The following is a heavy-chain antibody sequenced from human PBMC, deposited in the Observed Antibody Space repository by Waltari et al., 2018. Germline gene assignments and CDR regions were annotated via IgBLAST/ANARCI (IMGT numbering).Heavy chain of an antibody. Sequence: QVQLQESGPGLVKPSETLSLTCAVSGYSISSGYYWGWIRQPPGKGLEWIGSIYHSGSTYGNPSLKSRVTISVDTSKNQFSMKRSSVTAADTAVYYCARPDRDGYNFDYWGQGTLVTVSS. D-gene: IGHD5-12*01. V-gene: IGHV4-38-2*01. CDR2: IYHSGST. CDR1: GYSISSGYY. CDR3: ARPDRDGYNFDY. J-gene: IGHJ4*02.